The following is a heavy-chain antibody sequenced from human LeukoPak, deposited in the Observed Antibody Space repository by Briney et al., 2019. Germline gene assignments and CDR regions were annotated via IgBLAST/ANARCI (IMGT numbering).Heavy chain of an antibody. CDR1: GYTFTGYY. CDR2: INPNSGGT. J-gene: IGHJ6*03. D-gene: IGHD2-2*01. V-gene: IGHV1-2*02. CDR3: ARGPAAINYYYYYMDV. Sequence: ASVKVSCKASGYTFTGYYMHWVRQAPGQGLEWMGWINPNSGGTNYAQKFQGRVTMTRDTSISTAYMELSRLRSDDTAVYYCARGPAAINYYYYYMDVWGKGTTVTVSS.